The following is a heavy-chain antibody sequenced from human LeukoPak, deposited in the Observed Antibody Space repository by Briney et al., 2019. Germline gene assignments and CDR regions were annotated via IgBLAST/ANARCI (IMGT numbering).Heavy chain of an antibody. CDR3: ARSILPAANAIDY. D-gene: IGHD2-15*01. V-gene: IGHV3-11*04. CDR1: GFTFSGDY. Sequence: PGGSLRLSCAASGFTFSGDYMNWIREGPGKGLEWSSYMGSSGSAITSADSVTGRFTVSRDNAKNSLYLQMDSLRAEDTAVYSCARSILPAANAIDYWGQGTLLTVSS. J-gene: IGHJ4*02. CDR2: MGSSGSAI.